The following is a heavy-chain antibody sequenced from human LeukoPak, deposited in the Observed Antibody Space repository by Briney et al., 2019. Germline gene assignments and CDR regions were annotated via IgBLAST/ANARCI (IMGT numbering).Heavy chain of an antibody. CDR1: GFTFSSSN. J-gene: IGHJ3*02. V-gene: IGHV3-48*02. Sequence: GGSLRLSCAASGFTFSSSNMNWVRQAPGKGLEWVSFISGTSTAIIYADSVKGRFTISRDIGRRSLYLQMNSLSDEDTAVYYCGRGRGRSYSDVSDICGQGTVVTVSS. D-gene: IGHD2-15*01. CDR2: ISGTSTAI. CDR3: GRGRGRSYSDVSDI.